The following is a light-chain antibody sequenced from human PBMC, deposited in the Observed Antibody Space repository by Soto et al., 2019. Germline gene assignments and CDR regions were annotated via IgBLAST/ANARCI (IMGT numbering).Light chain of an antibody. CDR2: RNN. Sequence: QPVLTQPPSASGTPGQRVTISCSGSSSNIGSNYVYWYQQLPGTAPKLLIYRNNQRPSGGPDRFSGSKSGTSASLAISGLRSEDEDEYYCAAWDDSLSGFYVFGTGTKLTVL. CDR3: AAWDDSLSGFYV. J-gene: IGLJ1*01. CDR1: SSNIGSNY. V-gene: IGLV1-47*01.